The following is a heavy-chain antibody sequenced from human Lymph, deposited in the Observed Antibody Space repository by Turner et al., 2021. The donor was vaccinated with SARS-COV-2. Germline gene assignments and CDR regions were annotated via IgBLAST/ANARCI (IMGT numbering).Heavy chain of an antibody. CDR3: ARVYCDYVP. Sequence: EVQRVESGGGLVEPGGSVRLFCAASGFTVSSNYMTWVRQAPGMWLEWVSLIYPVGSTYYADSVKGRFTISRYNSKNTLYLQVNSLRADDTAVYYCARVYCDYVPWGQGTLVTVSS. CDR2: IYPVGST. V-gene: IGHV3-66*01. D-gene: IGHD4-17*01. CDR1: GFTVSSNY. J-gene: IGHJ5*02.